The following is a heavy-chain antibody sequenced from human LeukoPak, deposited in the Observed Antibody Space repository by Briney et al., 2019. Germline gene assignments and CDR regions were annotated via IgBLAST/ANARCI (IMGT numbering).Heavy chain of an antibody. D-gene: IGHD4-17*01. CDR1: GYTFTGYY. CDR2: INPNSGGT. Sequence: ASVKVSCKASGYTFTGYYMHWVRQAPGQGLEWMGRINPNSGGTNYAQKFQGRVTMTRDTSISTAYMELSRLRSDDTAVYYCARPAYGDYRFDYWGQGTLVTVSS. J-gene: IGHJ4*02. CDR3: ARPAYGDYRFDY. V-gene: IGHV1-2*06.